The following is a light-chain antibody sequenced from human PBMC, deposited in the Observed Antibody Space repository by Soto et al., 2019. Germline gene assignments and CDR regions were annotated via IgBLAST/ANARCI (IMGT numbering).Light chain of an antibody. CDR2: DNN. CDR1: SSNIGTNY. CDR3: ETWDDSLPGAV. V-gene: IGLV1-51*01. Sequence: QSVLTQPPSVSAAPGQKVTISCSGSSSNIGTNYVSWYQQLPGTVPTLLIYDNNKRPSGIPDRFSASKSGTSATRDITGLQIGDEADYYCETWDDSLPGAVFGGGTKLTVL. J-gene: IGLJ2*01.